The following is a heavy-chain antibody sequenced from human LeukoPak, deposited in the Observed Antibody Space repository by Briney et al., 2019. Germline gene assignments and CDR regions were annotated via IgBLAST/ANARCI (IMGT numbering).Heavy chain of an antibody. V-gene: IGHV3-48*04. CDR2: ISSYSSTI. D-gene: IGHD1-1*01. CDR1: GFIFSKHG. CDR3: ADNLSR. J-gene: IGHJ4*02. Sequence: GGSLRLSCAASGFIFSKHGMNWVRQAPGKGLEWISYISSYSSTIYYADSVQGRFTISRDNAESSLYLQMNSLRAEDTAVYFCADNLSRWGQGTLVTVSS.